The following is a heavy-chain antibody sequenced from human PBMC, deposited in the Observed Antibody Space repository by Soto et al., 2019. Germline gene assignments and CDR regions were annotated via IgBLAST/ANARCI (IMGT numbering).Heavy chain of an antibody. D-gene: IGHD3-9*01. V-gene: IGHV1-2*02. CDR3: ARDSYYDLLTGYSRNAFDI. CDR1: LYTFTGHY. Sequence: GASVKVSFKSSLYTFTGHYLHCVRQAPGQGLEWMGWINPNSGGTNYAQKFQGRVTMTRDTSIRTAYMEVSRLGSDDTAVYYCARDSYYDLLTGYSRNAFDIWGRGTMVTVSS. J-gene: IGHJ3*02. CDR2: INPNSGGT.